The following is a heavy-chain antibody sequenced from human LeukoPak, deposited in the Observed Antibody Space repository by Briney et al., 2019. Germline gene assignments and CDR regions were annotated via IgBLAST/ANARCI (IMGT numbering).Heavy chain of an antibody. CDR2: IYYSGST. V-gene: IGHV4-61*10. Sequence: SETLSLTCTVSGGSISSGSYYWSWIRQPAGKGLEWIGYIYYSGSTNYSPSLKSRVSISVDTSKNQFSLKLSSVTAADTAVYYCARERGYDNWFDPWGQGTLVTVSS. J-gene: IGHJ5*02. CDR1: GGSISSGSYY. CDR3: ARERGYDNWFDP. D-gene: IGHD5-12*01.